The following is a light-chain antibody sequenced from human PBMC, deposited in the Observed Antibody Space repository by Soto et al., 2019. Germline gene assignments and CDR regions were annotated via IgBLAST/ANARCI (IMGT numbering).Light chain of an antibody. Sequence: EIVLTQSPGTLSLSPGERATLSCRASQSVSSSYLAWYQQKPGQAPRLLIYGASSRATGIPDRFSGSGSGTDFTLTISRLEPEDFAVYYCQQYGSSPWTFDQGT. CDR1: QSVSSSY. CDR3: QQYGSSPWT. CDR2: GAS. J-gene: IGKJ1*01. V-gene: IGKV3-20*01.